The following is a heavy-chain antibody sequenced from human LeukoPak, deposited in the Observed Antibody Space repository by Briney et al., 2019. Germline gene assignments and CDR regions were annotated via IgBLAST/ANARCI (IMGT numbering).Heavy chain of an antibody. V-gene: IGHV4-59*01. J-gene: IGHJ4*02. CDR1: GGSISSYY. CDR3: ARGVYIAAAQYGY. D-gene: IGHD6-13*01. CDR2: IYYSGTT. Sequence: SETLSLTCTVSGGSISSYYWSWIRQPPGKGLEWIGYIYYSGTTNYNPSLKSRVTISVDTSKNQFSLKLSSVTAADTAVCYCARGVYIAAAQYGYWGQGTLATVSS.